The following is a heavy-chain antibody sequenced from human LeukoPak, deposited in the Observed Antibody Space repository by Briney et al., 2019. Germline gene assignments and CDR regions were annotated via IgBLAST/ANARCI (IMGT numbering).Heavy chain of an antibody. Sequence: ASVKASCKASGYTFTTYAMHWVRQAPGQRLEWMGWINAGNGNTKYSQKFQGRVTITRDTSASTAYMELSSLRSEDTAVYYCASRRQYCSTTSCSATFDIWGQGTMVTVSS. CDR1: GYTFTTYA. D-gene: IGHD2-2*01. CDR2: INAGNGNT. V-gene: IGHV1-3*01. J-gene: IGHJ3*02. CDR3: ASRRQYCSTTSCSATFDI.